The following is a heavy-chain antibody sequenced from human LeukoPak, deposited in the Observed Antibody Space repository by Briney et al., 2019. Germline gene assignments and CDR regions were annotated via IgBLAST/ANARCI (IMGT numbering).Heavy chain of an antibody. CDR3: AKLGGAVAGYTWFDP. CDR1: GGSISSYY. J-gene: IGHJ5*02. V-gene: IGHV3-23*01. D-gene: IGHD6-19*01. Sequence: ETLSLTCTVSGGSISSYYWSWVRQAPGKGLDWVSATSGSGGSTYYADSVKGRFAISRDNSKNTLYLQMNSLRVEDTAVYYCAKLGGAVAGYTWFDPWGQGTLVTVSS. CDR2: TSGSGGST.